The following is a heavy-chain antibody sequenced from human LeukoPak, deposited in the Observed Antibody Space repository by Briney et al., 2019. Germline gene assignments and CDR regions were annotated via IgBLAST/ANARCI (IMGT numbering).Heavy chain of an antibody. Sequence: GGSLRLSCAASGFTFSSYSMNWVRQAPGKGLEWVSSISSSSSYIYYADSVKGRFTISRDNAKNSLYLQMNNLRAEDTAVYFCGRDDAGVKNYGIQYWGLGTLVAVSS. V-gene: IGHV3-21*04. D-gene: IGHD3-16*01. J-gene: IGHJ4*02. CDR3: GRDDAGVKNYGIQY. CDR1: GFTFSSYS. CDR2: ISSSSSYI.